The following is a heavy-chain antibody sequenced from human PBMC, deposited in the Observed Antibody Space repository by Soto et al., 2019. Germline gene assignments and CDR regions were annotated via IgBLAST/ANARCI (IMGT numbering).Heavy chain of an antibody. D-gene: IGHD2-8*02. V-gene: IGHV3-23*01. CDR1: GFTFNSYT. Sequence: GGSLRLSCAASGFTFNSYTMSWVRQAPVNGLEFVSSISGIFSSPSYADSVQGRFIIYRYNSMTTLSLQMNSLRAEDTATYYCAKARCTGNSCYVPDYWGHGSLVTVSS. CDR3: AKARCTGNSCYVPDY. J-gene: IGHJ4*01. CDR2: ISGIFSSP.